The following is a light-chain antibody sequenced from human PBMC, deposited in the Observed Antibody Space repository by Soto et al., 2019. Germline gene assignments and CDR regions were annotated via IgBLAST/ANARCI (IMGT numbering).Light chain of an antibody. CDR3: QTYDKAPWT. J-gene: IGKJ1*01. CDR2: GAS. V-gene: IGKV1-27*01. CDR1: RGIYTH. Sequence: DIPMAQSPSSLSASVGDRVTITCRASRGIYTHLAWYQQKPGNAPKLLIYGASNLQSGVPSRFSASGSGTDFFLTISGLQSEDVGTYFCQTYDKAPWTFGPGTRV.